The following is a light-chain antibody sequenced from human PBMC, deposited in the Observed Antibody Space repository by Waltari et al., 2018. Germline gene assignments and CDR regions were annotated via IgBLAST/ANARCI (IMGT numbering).Light chain of an antibody. CDR1: QVILGY. Sequence: TQLTQPPSSLAASVGDRVTISCRTSQVILGYLAWYQQKPGKAPKLLIYAASTLQSGVPSRFSGSGSGTDFTLTISSLQPDDFATYYCQQYNSYSGTFGQGTKLEIK. V-gene: IGKV1-9*01. CDR2: AAS. J-gene: IGKJ2*02. CDR3: QQYNSYSGT.